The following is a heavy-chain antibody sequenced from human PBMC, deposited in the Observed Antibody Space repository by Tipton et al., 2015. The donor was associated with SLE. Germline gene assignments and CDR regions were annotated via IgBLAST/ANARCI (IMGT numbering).Heavy chain of an antibody. CDR1: RFTFGDYA. D-gene: IGHD5-18*01. J-gene: IGHJ3*02. Sequence: SLRLSCTTSRFTFGDYAMSWFRQAPGKGLEWLGFIRSKAYGGTTEYAASVKGRLTISRDDSKSIAYLQMNSLKTEDTAVYYCTRRQLWSRGDAFDIWGQGTMVTGSS. CDR3: TRRQLWSRGDAFDI. CDR2: IRSKAYGGTT. V-gene: IGHV3-49*03.